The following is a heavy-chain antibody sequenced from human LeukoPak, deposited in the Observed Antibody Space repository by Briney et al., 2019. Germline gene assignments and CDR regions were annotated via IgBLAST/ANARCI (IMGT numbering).Heavy chain of an antibody. CDR3: AKDGGKKGYSYGYLDV. V-gene: IGHV3-7*03. CDR1: GFTFSSYW. J-gene: IGHJ6*02. Sequence: GGSLRLSCAASGFTFSSYWMSWVRQAPGKGLEWVANIKQDGSEKYYVDSVKGRFTISRDNAKNSLYLQMNSLRAEDTAVYYCAKDGGKKGYSYGYLDVWGQGTTVTVSS. D-gene: IGHD5-18*01. CDR2: IKQDGSEK.